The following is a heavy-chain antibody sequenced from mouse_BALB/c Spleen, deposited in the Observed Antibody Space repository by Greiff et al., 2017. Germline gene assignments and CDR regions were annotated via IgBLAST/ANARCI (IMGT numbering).Heavy chain of an antibody. J-gene: IGHJ4*01. Sequence: EVQLVESGGGLVKLGGSLKLSCAASGFTFSSYYMSWVRQTPEKRLELVAAINSNGGSTYYPDTVKGRFTISRDNAKNTLYLQMSSLKSEDTALYYCARGGGQLGLRGAMDYWGQGTSVTVSS. CDR1: GFTFSSYY. D-gene: IGHD3-2*01. V-gene: IGHV5-6-2*01. CDR3: ARGGGQLGLRGAMDY. CDR2: INSNGGST.